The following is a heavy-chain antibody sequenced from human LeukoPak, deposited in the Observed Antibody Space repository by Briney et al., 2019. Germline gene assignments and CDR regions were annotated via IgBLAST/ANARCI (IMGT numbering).Heavy chain of an antibody. J-gene: IGHJ6*03. CDR2: INPNTSGT. Sequence: ASVKVSCKASGYTFTGYYMHWVRRAPGQGLEWMGWINPNTSGTSYAQKFQGRVTLTRDTSITTAYMELSRLRSDDTAVYYCAIAAAPYYYYYMDVWGKGTTVTISS. CDR1: GYTFTGYY. CDR3: AIAAAPYYYYYMDV. V-gene: IGHV1-2*02. D-gene: IGHD6-13*01.